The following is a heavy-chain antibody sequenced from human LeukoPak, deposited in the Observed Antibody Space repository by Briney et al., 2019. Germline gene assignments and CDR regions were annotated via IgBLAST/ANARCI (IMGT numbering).Heavy chain of an antibody. D-gene: IGHD5-24*01. J-gene: IGHJ4*02. CDR3: ARDLSRDGYNLYM. Sequence: SSVKVSCKSSAYTFTCYYMHLVRQPRGQGLEWVGWINTNSGGTNYAQKFEGRVTMTRDTSISTAYLELSRLRSDDTAVYYCARDLSRDGYNLYMWGQGTLVTVSS. V-gene: IGHV1-2*02. CDR2: INTNSGGT. CDR1: AYTFTCYY.